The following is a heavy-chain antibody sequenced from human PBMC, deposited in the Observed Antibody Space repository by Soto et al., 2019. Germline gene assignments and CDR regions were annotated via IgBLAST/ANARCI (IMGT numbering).Heavy chain of an antibody. CDR1: GYTFTGYY. Sequence: ASVKVSCKASGYTFTGYYMHWVRQAPGQVLEWMGWINPNSGGTNYAQKFQGRVTITADESTNTAYMELSSLRSEDTAVYYCTRGITLIRGVIPPGYYYGMDVWGQGTTVTVSS. CDR2: INPNSGGT. CDR3: TRGITLIRGVIPPGYYYGMDV. J-gene: IGHJ6*02. V-gene: IGHV1-2*02. D-gene: IGHD3-10*01.